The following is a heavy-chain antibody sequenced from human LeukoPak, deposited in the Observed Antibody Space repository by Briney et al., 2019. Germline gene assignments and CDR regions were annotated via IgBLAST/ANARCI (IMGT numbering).Heavy chain of an antibody. D-gene: IGHD5-24*01. J-gene: IGHJ4*02. Sequence: ASVKVSCKASGYTFTSYGISWVRQAPGQGLEWMGWMNPNSGNTGYAQKFQGRVTMTRNTSISTAYMELSSLRSEDTAVYYCARGDLDGYPQGEIDYWGQGTLVTVSS. CDR3: ARGDLDGYPQGEIDY. CDR2: MNPNSGNT. V-gene: IGHV1-8*02. CDR1: GYTFTSYG.